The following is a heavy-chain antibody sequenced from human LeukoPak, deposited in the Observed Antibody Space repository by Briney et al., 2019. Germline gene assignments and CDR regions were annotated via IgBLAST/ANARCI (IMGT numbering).Heavy chain of an antibody. D-gene: IGHD3-10*01. CDR2: IKEDGREK. V-gene: IGHV3-7*01. CDR3: ARDQGSGTNYYYYYMDV. Sequence: GGSLRLSCAASGFTFSSFWMSWIRQAPGKGLEWVANIKEDGREKYYVDSVKGRFTISRDNAKNSLYLQMNSLRAEDTAVYYCARDQGSGTNYYYYYMDVWGKGTTVTVSS. CDR1: GFTFSSFW. J-gene: IGHJ6*03.